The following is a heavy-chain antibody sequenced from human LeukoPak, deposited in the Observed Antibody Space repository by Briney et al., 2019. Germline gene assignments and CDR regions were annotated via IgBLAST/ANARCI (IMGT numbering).Heavy chain of an antibody. V-gene: IGHV3-30*02. CDR2: MSYDERNK. CDR1: GFTFSNYG. J-gene: IGHJ4*02. CDR3: ANGPMITFGGLTEREFDY. D-gene: IGHD3-16*01. Sequence: GGSLRLSCAASGFTFSNYGLHWVRQAPGKGLEWVAFMSYDERNKYYGDSVKGRFTISRDISKNTLYLQMDSLRAEDTAVYYCANGPMITFGGLTEREFDYWGQGTLVTVSS.